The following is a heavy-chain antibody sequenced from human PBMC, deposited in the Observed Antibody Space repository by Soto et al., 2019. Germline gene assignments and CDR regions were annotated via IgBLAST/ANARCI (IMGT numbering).Heavy chain of an antibody. Sequence: QVHLVQSGAEVKKPGSSVKVSCKAPGGTFSNHAINWVRQAPGQGLEWMGRIIPIFTTTNYAQKFQGRVTRTADEYTITAYMELSSLKHDDTAIYYCAREVAADGTFREDVFDIWGQGTLVTVSS. J-gene: IGHJ3*02. CDR3: AREVAADGTFREDVFDI. D-gene: IGHD6-13*01. CDR2: IIPIFTTT. CDR1: GGTFSNHA. V-gene: IGHV1-69*12.